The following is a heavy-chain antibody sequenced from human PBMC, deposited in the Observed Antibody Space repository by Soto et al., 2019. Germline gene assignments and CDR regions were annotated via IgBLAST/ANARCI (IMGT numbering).Heavy chain of an antibody. CDR3: AKPRHGVVDYFEY. CDR2: ITSSGGTT. CDR1: GFIFKTYA. J-gene: IGHJ4*02. Sequence: PGGSLRLSCTASGFIFKTYAMSWVRQAPGKGLEWVSSITSSGGTTYYADSVKGRFTISRDNSKNNLYLQMNSLRAEDTAVYYCAKPRHGVVDYFEYWGQGSLVTVSS. V-gene: IGHV3-23*01. D-gene: IGHD3-3*01.